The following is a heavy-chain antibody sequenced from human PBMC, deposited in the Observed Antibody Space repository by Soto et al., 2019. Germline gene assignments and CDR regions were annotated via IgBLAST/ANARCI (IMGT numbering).Heavy chain of an antibody. CDR2: ISWNSGSI. CDR3: AKVDPGSYGDYGSGSYYFRYYCDY. Sequence: EVQLVASGGGLVQPGRSLRLSCAASGFTFDDYAMHWVRQAPGKGLEWVSGISWNSGSIGYADSVKDRFTISRDNAKNSLYLQMNSLRAEDTALYYCAKVDPGSYGDYGSGSYYFRYYCDYWGQGTLVTVSS. J-gene: IGHJ4*02. V-gene: IGHV3-9*01. CDR1: GFTFDDYA. D-gene: IGHD3-10*01.